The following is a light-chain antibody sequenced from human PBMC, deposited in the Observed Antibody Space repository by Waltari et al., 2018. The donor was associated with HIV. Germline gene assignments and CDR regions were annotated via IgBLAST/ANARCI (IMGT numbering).Light chain of an antibody. CDR1: NIGTKD. CDR3: QVWDPNDDWV. CDR2: CDH. Sequence: YVLTQPPSVSVVPGQTATVACIGHNIGTKDVHWYRQRPGQAPVVVVQCDHDRPSEIPVRISGSNSGDMATLTIENVESDDEAVYSCQVWDPNDDWVFGGGTKLTV. V-gene: IGLV3-21*02. J-gene: IGLJ3*02.